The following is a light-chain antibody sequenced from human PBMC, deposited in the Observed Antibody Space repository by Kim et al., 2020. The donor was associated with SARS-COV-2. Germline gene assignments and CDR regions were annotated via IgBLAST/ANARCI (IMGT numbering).Light chain of an antibody. J-gene: IGLJ2*01. CDR1: KLGDKY. Sequence: SYELTQTPSVSVSPGQTASITCSGDKLGDKYVCWYQQKPGQSPVLVIYQDSKRPSGIPERFSGSNYGNTATLTISGTQAMDEADYYCQAWDSSVVFGGGTQLTVL. CDR3: QAWDSSVV. V-gene: IGLV3-1*01. CDR2: QDS.